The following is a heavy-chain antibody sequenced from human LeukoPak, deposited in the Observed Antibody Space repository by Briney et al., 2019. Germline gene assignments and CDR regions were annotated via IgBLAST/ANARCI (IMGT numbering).Heavy chain of an antibody. V-gene: IGHV4-34*01. CDR3: AREESLRYCDRGFDY. D-gene: IGHD3-9*01. Sequence: SETLSLTCAVYGGSFSGYYWSWIRQPPGKGLEWIGEINHSGSTNYNPSLKSRVTISVDTSKNQFSLKLSSVTAADTAVYYCAREESLRYCDRGFDYWGQGTLVTVSS. CDR1: GGSFSGYY. J-gene: IGHJ4*02. CDR2: INHSGST.